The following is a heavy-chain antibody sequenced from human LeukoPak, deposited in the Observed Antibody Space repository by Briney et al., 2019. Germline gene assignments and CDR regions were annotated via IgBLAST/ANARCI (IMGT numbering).Heavy chain of an antibody. J-gene: IGHJ6*03. CDR3: AREGSNYYYYMDV. CDR1: GFTFSSYW. V-gene: IGHV3-74*01. D-gene: IGHD6-13*01. CDR2: INSDGSST. Sequence: GGSLRLSCAASGFTFSSYWMHWVRQAPGKGLVWVSRINSDGSSTSYADSVKGRFTISRDNAKNSLYLQMNSLRAEDTAVYYCAREGSNYYYYMDVWGKGTTATVSS.